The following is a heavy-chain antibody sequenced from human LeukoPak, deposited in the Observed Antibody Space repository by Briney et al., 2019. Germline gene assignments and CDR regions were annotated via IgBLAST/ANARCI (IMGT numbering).Heavy chain of an antibody. J-gene: IGHJ2*01. V-gene: IGHV3-11*01. CDR1: RFTFSDYS. Sequence: PGGALRLSRAASRFTFSDYSTRGIRHAPGKGQEWVSHISSSGSTIYYADSVKARFTISRDNAKNSLYLQMNSLRAEDTAVYYCARGPSANLYWYFDLWGRGTLVTVSS. CDR3: ARGPSANLYWYFDL. CDR2: ISSSGSTI.